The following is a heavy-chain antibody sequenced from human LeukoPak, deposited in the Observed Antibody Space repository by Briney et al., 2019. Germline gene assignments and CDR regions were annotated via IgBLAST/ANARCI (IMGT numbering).Heavy chain of an antibody. D-gene: IGHD3-16*02. CDR3: AGSGYDYLNYYDYAWGSYRRSDFFDY. V-gene: IGHV3-21*01. J-gene: IGHJ4*02. CDR1: GFTFSSYS. CDR2: ISSSSSYI. Sequence: GGSLRLSCAASGFTFSSYSMNWVRQAPGKGLEWVSSISSSSSYIYYADSVKGRFTISRDNAKNSLYLQMNSLRAEDTAVYYCAGSGYDYLNYYDYAWGSYRRSDFFDYWGQGTLVTVSS.